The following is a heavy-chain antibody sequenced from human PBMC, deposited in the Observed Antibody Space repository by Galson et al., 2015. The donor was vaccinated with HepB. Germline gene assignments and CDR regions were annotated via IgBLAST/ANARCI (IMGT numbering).Heavy chain of an antibody. V-gene: IGHV3-15*07. Sequence: SLRLSCAASGFTFSNAWMNWVRQAPGKGLEWVGRIKSKTDGGTTDYAAPVKGRFTISRDDSKNTLYLQMNSLKTEDTAVYYCTSGRLRWFPYFDYWGQGTLVTVSS. CDR3: TSGRLRWFPYFDY. D-gene: IGHD4-23*01. CDR2: IKSKTDGGTT. CDR1: GFTFSNAW. J-gene: IGHJ4*02.